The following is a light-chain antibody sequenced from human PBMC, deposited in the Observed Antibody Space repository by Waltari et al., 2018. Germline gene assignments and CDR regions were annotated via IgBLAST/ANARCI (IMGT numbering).Light chain of an antibody. V-gene: IGLV2-14*01. CDR3: TSFTTSSTWV. CDR1: SGDVRAYAH. J-gene: IGLJ3*02. Sequence: QSALTQPASVSGSPGQSITISCTGPSGDVRAYAHASWFQQPPGKAPKLILYGVANRPSGVSDRFSGSKSGHTASLTISGLQAEDDADYYCTSFTTSSTWVFGGGTKLTVL. CDR2: GVA.